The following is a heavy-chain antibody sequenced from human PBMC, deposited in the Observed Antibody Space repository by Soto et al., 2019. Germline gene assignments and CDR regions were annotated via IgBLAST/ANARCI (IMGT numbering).Heavy chain of an antibody. Sequence: SETLSLTCTVSGGSISSYYWSWIRQPPGKGLEWIGYIYYSGSTNYNPSLKSRVTISVDTSKNQFSLKLSYVTAADTAVYYCARLWGLDAFDIWGQGTMVTVSS. CDR2: IYYSGST. J-gene: IGHJ3*02. D-gene: IGHD7-27*01. CDR3: ARLWGLDAFDI. CDR1: GGSISSYY. V-gene: IGHV4-59*01.